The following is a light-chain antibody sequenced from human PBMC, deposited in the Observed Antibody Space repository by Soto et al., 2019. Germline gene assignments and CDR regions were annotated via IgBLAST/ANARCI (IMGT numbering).Light chain of an antibody. Sequence: EIVITQSPPTLSFSPVERATLSCRASQSVSSNLAWYQQKPGQAPRLLIYGASTRATGIPARFSGSGSGTEFTLTISSLQSEDFAVYYCQQYNNWPQTFGQGTKVDIK. CDR1: QSVSSN. J-gene: IGKJ1*01. V-gene: IGKV3-15*01. CDR3: QQYNNWPQT. CDR2: GAS.